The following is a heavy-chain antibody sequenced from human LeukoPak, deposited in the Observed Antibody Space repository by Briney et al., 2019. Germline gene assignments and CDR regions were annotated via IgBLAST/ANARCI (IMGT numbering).Heavy chain of an antibody. CDR3: AKGRDTMVRGVILTFDP. Sequence: AVSLRLSCAASGFTFSSEAMSLVRQSPGKGLELVSAISGSGGSTYYADSVKGRFTISRDNSKNTLYLQMNSLRAEDTAVYYCAKGRDTMVRGVILTFDPWGQGTLVTVSS. CDR2: ISGSGGST. V-gene: IGHV3-23*01. CDR1: GFTFSSEA. J-gene: IGHJ5*02. D-gene: IGHD3-10*01.